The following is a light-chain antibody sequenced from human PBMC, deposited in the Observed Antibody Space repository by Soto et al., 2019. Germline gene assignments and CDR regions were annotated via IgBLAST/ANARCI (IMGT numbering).Light chain of an antibody. CDR2: GDS. J-gene: IGLJ1*01. V-gene: IGLV1-40*01. CDR1: SSNIGAGYD. Sequence: QSVLTQPPSVSGAPGQRVTISCTGSSSNIGAGYDVHWYQQLPGTAPKLLIYGDSNRPSGVPDRFSGSNSGTSASLAITGLQAEDEADYYCQSYASSLSGYVFGTGTKLTVL. CDR3: QSYASSLSGYV.